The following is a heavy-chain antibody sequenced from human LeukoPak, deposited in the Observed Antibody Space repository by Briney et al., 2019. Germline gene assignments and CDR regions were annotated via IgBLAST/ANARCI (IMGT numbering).Heavy chain of an antibody. Sequence: GGSLRLSCVASGFSFSSYSMNWVRQAPGKGLEWVSSISRISDYTYYADSVKSRFTISRDNAKNSLYLQMNSLRAEDTAVYYCARVPADFWGQGTLVTVSS. CDR3: ARVPADF. J-gene: IGHJ4*02. CDR2: ISRISDYT. V-gene: IGHV3-21*01. CDR1: GFSFSSYS.